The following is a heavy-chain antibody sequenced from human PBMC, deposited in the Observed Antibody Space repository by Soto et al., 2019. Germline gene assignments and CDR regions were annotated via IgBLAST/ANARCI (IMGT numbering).Heavy chain of an antibody. Sequence: QVQLVQSGAEVMQPGASMKVSCKASGYTFTSYYMHWVRQAPGQGLEWMGRINPSGGSTSYTQKFPGSVNMTRDTSTSTVYREMSSMRSEDTAVYYCARSRDRLDYWGQGTLVTVSA. V-gene: IGHV1-46*01. CDR2: INPSGGST. CDR3: ARSRDRLDY. J-gene: IGHJ4*02. CDR1: GYTFTSYY.